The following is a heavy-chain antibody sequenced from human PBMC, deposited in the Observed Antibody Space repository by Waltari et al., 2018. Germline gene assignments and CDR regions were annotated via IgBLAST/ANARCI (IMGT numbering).Heavy chain of an antibody. Sequence: QVQLVESGGGVVQPGRSLRLSCAASGFTFSSYGMQWVRQAPGTGLEWVAVISYDGSNKYYADSVKGRFTISRDNSKNTLYLQMNSLRAEDTAVYYCAKSYGDYLNYYYYYGMDVWGQGTTITVSS. CDR3: AKSYGDYLNYYYYYGMDV. CDR1: GFTFSSYG. D-gene: IGHD4-17*01. V-gene: IGHV3-30*18. CDR2: ISYDGSNK. J-gene: IGHJ6*02.